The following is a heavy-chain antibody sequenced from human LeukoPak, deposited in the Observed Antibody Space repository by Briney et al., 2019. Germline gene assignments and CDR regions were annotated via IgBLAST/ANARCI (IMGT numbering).Heavy chain of an antibody. V-gene: IGHV3-30*02. CDR2: IRYDGSNK. CDR3: ARARYCSGGSCALDY. Sequence: GGSLRLSCAASGFTFSSYGMHWVRQAPGKGLEWVAFIRYDGSNKYYADSVKGRFTISRDNAKNSLYLQMNSLRAEDTAVYYCARARYCSGGSCALDYWGQGTLVTVSS. D-gene: IGHD2-15*01. CDR1: GFTFSSYG. J-gene: IGHJ4*02.